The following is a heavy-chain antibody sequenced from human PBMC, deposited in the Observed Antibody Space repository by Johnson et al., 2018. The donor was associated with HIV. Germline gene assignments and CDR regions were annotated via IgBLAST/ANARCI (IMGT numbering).Heavy chain of an antibody. D-gene: IGHD6-13*01. CDR1: GFTFSSYA. CDR3: ARVGYSSSWYLGAFDI. J-gene: IGHJ3*02. CDR2: ISYDGSNK. Sequence: QVQLLESGGGVVQPGRSLRLSCAASGFTFSSYAMHWVRQAPGKGLEWVAVISYDGSNKYYADSVKGRFTISRDNSKNTLYLQMNSLRAEDTAVYYCARVGYSSSWYLGAFDIWGQGTMVTVSS. V-gene: IGHV3-30*04.